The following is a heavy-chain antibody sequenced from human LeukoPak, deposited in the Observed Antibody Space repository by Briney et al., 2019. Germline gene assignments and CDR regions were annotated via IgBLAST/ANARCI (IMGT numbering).Heavy chain of an antibody. D-gene: IGHD6-13*01. J-gene: IGHJ4*02. CDR1: VYMHSSYG. CDR2: ISAYNGNT. Sequence: VPDTCRASVYMHSSYGFSGVRRPAGRELAWVGWISAYNGNTKYTQDLQGRVTMTTDTATSTAYMELRSLRTDDTAVYYCARDGIGAAGTGDYWGQGTLVTVSS. V-gene: IGHV1-18*04. CDR3: ARDGIGAAGTGDY.